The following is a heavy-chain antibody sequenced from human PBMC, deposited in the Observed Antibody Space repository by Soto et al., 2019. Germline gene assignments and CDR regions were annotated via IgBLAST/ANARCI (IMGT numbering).Heavy chain of an antibody. CDR2: IYYSGST. J-gene: IGHJ5*02. V-gene: IGHV4-61*08. Sequence: SETLSLTCTVSGGSISSGGYYWSWIRQHPGKGLEWIGYIYYSGSTNYNPSLKSRVTMSVDTSKNQFSLKLSSVTAADTAVYYCARGIVVVPAYWFDPWGQGTLVTVSS. CDR3: ARGIVVVPAYWFDP. CDR1: GGSISSGGYY. D-gene: IGHD2-2*01.